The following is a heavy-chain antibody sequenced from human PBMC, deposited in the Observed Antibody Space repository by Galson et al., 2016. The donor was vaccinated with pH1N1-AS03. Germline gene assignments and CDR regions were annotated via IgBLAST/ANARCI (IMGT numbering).Heavy chain of an antibody. Sequence: SLRLPCAASGFTFNRYGMHWVRQAPGKGLEWVAFIRSDGSVKFYEDSVKGRFAISRDNSNNTLSLQMNSLRPEDTALYYCAKTVQYTSSWNPFDYWGQGTLVTVSS. J-gene: IGHJ4*02. D-gene: IGHD6-13*01. CDR3: AKTVQYTSSWNPFDY. CDR2: IRSDGSVK. V-gene: IGHV3-30*02. CDR1: GFTFNRYG.